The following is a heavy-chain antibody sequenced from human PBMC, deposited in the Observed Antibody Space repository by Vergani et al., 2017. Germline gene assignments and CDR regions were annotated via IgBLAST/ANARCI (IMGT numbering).Heavy chain of an antibody. CDR1: GFTFSSYW. V-gene: IGHV3-74*01. CDR2: INSDGSST. D-gene: IGHD3-22*01. J-gene: IGHJ3*02. CDR3: AKETYYYDSSGLRGDAFDI. Sequence: EVQLVESGGGLVQPGGSLRLSCAASGFTFSSYWMHWVRQAPGKGLVWVSRINSDGSSTSYADSVKGRFTISRDNAKNTLYLQMNSLRAEDTAVYYCAKETYYYDSSGLRGDAFDIWGQGTMVTVSS.